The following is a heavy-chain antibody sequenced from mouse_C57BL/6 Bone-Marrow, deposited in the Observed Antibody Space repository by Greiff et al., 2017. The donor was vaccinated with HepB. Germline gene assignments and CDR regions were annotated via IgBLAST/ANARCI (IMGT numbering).Heavy chain of an antibody. CDR1: GYTFTEYT. CDR3: ARRATVVYFDY. D-gene: IGHD1-1*01. J-gene: IGHJ2*01. Sequence: QVQLQQSGAELVKPGASVKLSCKASGYTFTEYTIHWVKQRSGQGLEWIGWFYPGSGSIKYNEKFKSKATLTVDKPSSTAYMQLSSLTSEDSAVYYCARRATVVYFDYWGQGTTLTVSS. V-gene: IGHV1-62-2*01. CDR2: FYPGSGSI.